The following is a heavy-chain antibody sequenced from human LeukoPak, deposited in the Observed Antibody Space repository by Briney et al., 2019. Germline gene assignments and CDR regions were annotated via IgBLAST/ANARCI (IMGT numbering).Heavy chain of an antibody. CDR1: GFTLSGYF. D-gene: IGHD3-22*01. Sequence: GGSLRLSCAASGFTLSGYFMSWVRQAPGEGLELVASRKGGGSEKYYVDSVNGRFTISRDNAKNSLYLQMTSLRAEDTAVYYCARDRGWRSSGYYLYYFDFWGQGTLVTVSS. CDR3: ARDRGWRSSGYYLYYFDF. J-gene: IGHJ4*02. CDR2: RKGGGSEK. V-gene: IGHV3-7*01.